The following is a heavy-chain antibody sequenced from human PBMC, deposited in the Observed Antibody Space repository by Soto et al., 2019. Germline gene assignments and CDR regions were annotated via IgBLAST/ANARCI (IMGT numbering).Heavy chain of an antibody. CDR2: INPGGGST. Sequence: ASVKVSCKASVYTFTSYYMHWVRQAPGQGLEWMGIINPGGGSTSYAQKFQGRVTMTRDTSTSTVYMELSSLRSEDTAVYYCARDLRIAVAGPYYYYYGMDVWGQGTTVTVSS. J-gene: IGHJ6*02. CDR3: ARDLRIAVAGPYYYYYGMDV. CDR1: VYTFTSYY. D-gene: IGHD6-19*01. V-gene: IGHV1-46*01.